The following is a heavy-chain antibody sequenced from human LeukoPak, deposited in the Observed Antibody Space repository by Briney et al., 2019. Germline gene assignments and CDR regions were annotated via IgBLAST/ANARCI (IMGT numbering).Heavy chain of an antibody. Sequence: GGSLRLSCAGSGFSFSSNTMSWVRQAPGRGLEWVSAISNNGGRTDYADSVKGRFTISRDNSKNTLYLQMNSLRAEDTAVYYCASLCPMVRGVITTCMDVWGQGTTVTVSS. CDR3: ASLCPMVRGVITTCMDV. V-gene: IGHV3-23*01. D-gene: IGHD3-10*01. CDR2: ISNNGGRT. J-gene: IGHJ6*02. CDR1: GFSFSSNT.